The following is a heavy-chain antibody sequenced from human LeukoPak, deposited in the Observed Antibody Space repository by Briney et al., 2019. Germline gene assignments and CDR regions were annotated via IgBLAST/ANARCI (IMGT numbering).Heavy chain of an antibody. D-gene: IGHD3-3*01. CDR2: ISYDGSNK. V-gene: IGHV3-30*18. J-gene: IGHJ4*02. Sequence: PGRSLRLSCAASGFTFSSYGMHWVRQAPGKGLEWVAVISYDGSNKYYADSVKGRFTISRDNSKNTLYLQMNSLRAEDTAVYYCAKSLVYYDFWVGDYWGQGTLVTVSS. CDR1: GFTFSSYG. CDR3: AKSLVYYDFWVGDY.